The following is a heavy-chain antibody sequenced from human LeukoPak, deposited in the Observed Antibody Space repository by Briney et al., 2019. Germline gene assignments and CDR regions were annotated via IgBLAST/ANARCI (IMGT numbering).Heavy chain of an antibody. D-gene: IGHD4-17*01. J-gene: IGHJ5*02. CDR2: IIPIFGTA. V-gene: IGHV1-69*05. CDR3: ARDYRDYGDYRS. CDR1: RGTFSSYA. Sequence: SSVKVSCKASRGTFSSYAISWARQAPGPGLEWMGRIIPIFGTANYAQKFQGRITITTDESTSTAYMGLSSLRSEDTAVYYCARDYRDYGDYRSWGQGTLVTVSS.